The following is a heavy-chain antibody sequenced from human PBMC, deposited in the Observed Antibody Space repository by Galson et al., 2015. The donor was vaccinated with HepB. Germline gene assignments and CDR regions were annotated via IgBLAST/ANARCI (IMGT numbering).Heavy chain of an antibody. CDR2: IKTKTDGGTT. CDR3: TTEGTLWFGDLSLYGGSFDY. Sequence: SLRLSCAASGFTFSDTWMTWVRQAPGKGLEWVGRIKTKTDGGTTDYAAPVKGRFTISRDDSENTLYLQMNSLKTKDTAVYYCTTEGTLWFGDLSLYGGSFDYWGQGTLVTVSS. V-gene: IGHV3-15*01. CDR1: GFTFSDTW. D-gene: IGHD3-10*01. J-gene: IGHJ4*02.